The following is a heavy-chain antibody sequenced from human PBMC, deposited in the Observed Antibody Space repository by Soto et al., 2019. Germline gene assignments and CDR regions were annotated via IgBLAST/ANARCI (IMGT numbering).Heavy chain of an antibody. Sequence: PGGSLRLSCVASGFTFSDYYMSWIRQAPGKGLEWLAYISGSGSTTYYTDSVKGRFAISRDNARTSLYLQINSLRVEDSAVYYCARSSLTYFEFWGQGTLVTVSS. J-gene: IGHJ4*02. CDR2: ISGSGSTT. V-gene: IGHV3-11*01. CDR1: GFTFSDYY. CDR3: ARSSLTYFEF.